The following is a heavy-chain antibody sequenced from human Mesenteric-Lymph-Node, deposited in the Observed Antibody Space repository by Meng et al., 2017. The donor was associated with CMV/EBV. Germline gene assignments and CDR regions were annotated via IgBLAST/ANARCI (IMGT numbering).Heavy chain of an antibody. D-gene: IGHD3-10*01. CDR3: ATGSGDYGA. J-gene: IGHJ5*02. CDR2: ISWNSGTI. Sequence: SLKISCAASGITFDDFAMHWVRQAPGKGLEWVSGISWNSGTIAYADSVKGRFTISRDNAKNSLYLQMNSLRAEDTALYYCATGSGDYGAWGQGTLVTVSS. CDR1: GITFDDFA. V-gene: IGHV3-9*01.